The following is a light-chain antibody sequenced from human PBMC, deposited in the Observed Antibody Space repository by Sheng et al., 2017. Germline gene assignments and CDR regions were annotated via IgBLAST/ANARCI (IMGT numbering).Light chain of an antibody. CDR1: SSDVGGYNY. CDR2: DVS. J-gene: IGLJ1*01. V-gene: IGLV2-11*01. CDR3: CSYAGSF. Sequence: QSALTQPRSVSGSPGQSFTISCTGTSSDVGGYNYVSWYQQHPGKAPKLMIYDVSKRPSGVPDRFSGSKSGNTASLTISGLQAEDEADYYCCSYAGSFFGTGTKVTVL.